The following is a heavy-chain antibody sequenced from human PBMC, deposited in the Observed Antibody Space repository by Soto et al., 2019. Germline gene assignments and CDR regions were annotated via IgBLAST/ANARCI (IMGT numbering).Heavy chain of an antibody. CDR2: LSSSSSYI. CDR1: GFTFSNSN. D-gene: IGHD4-17*01. CDR3: ARDQSQYGGYVDS. J-gene: IGHJ5*01. Sequence: VQLVESGGGLVKPGGSLRLSCAASGFTFSNSNMNWVRQAPGKGLEWVSSLSSSSSYIYYADSVKGRFTISRDNAKNSLYLQMNSLRVEDTAMYYCARDQSQYGGYVDSWGQGTLVTVSS. V-gene: IGHV3-21*06.